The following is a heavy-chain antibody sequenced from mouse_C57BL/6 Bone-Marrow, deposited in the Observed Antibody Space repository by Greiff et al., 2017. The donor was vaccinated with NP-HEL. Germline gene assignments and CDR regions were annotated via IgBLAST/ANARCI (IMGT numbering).Heavy chain of an antibody. Sequence: QVQLQQPGAELVRPGTSVKLSCKASGYTFTSYWMHWVKQRPGQGLEWIGVIDPSDSYTNCNQKFKGKATLTVDTSSSTAYMQLSSLTSEDSAVYYCASLLLRGAYWGQGTLVTVSA. V-gene: IGHV1-59*01. D-gene: IGHD1-1*01. J-gene: IGHJ3*01. CDR3: ASLLLRGAY. CDR1: GYTFTSYW. CDR2: IDPSDSYT.